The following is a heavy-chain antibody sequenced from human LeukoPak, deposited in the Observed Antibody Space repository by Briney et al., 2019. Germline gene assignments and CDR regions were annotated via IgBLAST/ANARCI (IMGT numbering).Heavy chain of an antibody. CDR3: ARGRGTSGSNRDFYYHYYMDV. CDR1: GYIFTDYA. CDR2: MNAGNGNT. Sequence: ASVTVSCMASGYIFTDYAIHWVRHAPGQRPEWMGWMNAGNGNTKYSQKFQGRITLIRDTSAATAYMELSSLRHDDLAVYYCARGRGTSGSNRDFYYHYYMDVWGKGTTVTVSS. V-gene: IGHV1-3*01. D-gene: IGHD2-15*01. J-gene: IGHJ6*03.